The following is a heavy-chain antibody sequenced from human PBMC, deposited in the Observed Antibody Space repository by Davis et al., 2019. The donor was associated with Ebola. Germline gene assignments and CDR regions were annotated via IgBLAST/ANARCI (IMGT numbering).Heavy chain of an antibody. CDR3: ARAAFGYNSGWYADY. V-gene: IGHV1-46*01. CDR1: GYTLSSYY. CDR2: INPRVGSI. Sequence: AASVKVSCKASGYTLSSYYMHWVRQAPGQGLEWMGIINPRVGSISYAQKFQGRVTITMDTSASTAYMELSSLRSEDTAVYYCARAAFGYNSGWYADYWGQGTLVTVSS. J-gene: IGHJ4*02. D-gene: IGHD6-19*01.